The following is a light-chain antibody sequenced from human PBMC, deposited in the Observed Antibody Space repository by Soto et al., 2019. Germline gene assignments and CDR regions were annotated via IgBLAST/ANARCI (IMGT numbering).Light chain of an antibody. V-gene: IGLV2-14*01. J-gene: IGLJ1*01. CDR1: SSDGGGYNY. CDR3: SAYTGSSSYV. Sequence: QSVLTQPASGSGSLGQSITISCTGTSSDGGGYNYVSWYQQHPGKAPQLIIYEVSNRPSGGSNRFSGSKSGNTASLTISGLQAEDEADYYCSAYTGSSSYVFGTGTKVTAL. CDR2: EVS.